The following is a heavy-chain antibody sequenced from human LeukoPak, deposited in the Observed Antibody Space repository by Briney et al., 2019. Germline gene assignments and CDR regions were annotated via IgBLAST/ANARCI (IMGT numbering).Heavy chain of an antibody. V-gene: IGHV4-34*01. CDR3: ARIRVLVIVPPAIPQGVFDI. Sequence: SETLSLTCAVYGGSFSGYYWSWIRQPPGKGLEWIGEINHSGSTNFNPSLKSRVTISVDTSKNQFSLKLHAVTAADTAVYFCARIRVLVIVPPAIPQGVFDIWGQGTRVTVSS. CDR1: GGSFSGYY. CDR2: INHSGST. J-gene: IGHJ3*02. D-gene: IGHD2-2*01.